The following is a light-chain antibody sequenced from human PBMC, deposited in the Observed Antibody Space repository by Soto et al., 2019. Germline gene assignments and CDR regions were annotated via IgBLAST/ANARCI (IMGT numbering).Light chain of an antibody. V-gene: IGKV3-15*01. CDR3: QQYDKWPPST. CDR1: QNINSN. CDR2: GES. J-gene: IGKJ1*01. Sequence: EIVMTQSPDTLSVSPGERVTLSCXXXQNINSNLAWYQQKPGQAPRLLIYGESSRAPGVPARFSGSGSGTEFTLTISSLQSEDSAIYYCQQYDKWPPSTFGQGTKVE.